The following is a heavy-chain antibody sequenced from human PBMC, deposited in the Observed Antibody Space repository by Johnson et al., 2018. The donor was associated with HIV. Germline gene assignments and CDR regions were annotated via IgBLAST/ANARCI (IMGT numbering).Heavy chain of an antibody. CDR1: GIIFSHYG. CDR3: AKDGDDGDGPDGTKGAFDI. Sequence: QVPLVESRGGVFQPGRSLRLSCAVSGIIFSHYGMHWVRQAPGTGLEWVALISYDGIKTYYVDSVKARFTISRDDARNTLYLQMNSLRIEDTGLYYCAKDGDDGDGPDGTKGAFDIWVQGTMVTVSS. V-gene: IGHV3-30*18. J-gene: IGHJ3*02. D-gene: IGHD5-24*01. CDR2: ISYDGIKT.